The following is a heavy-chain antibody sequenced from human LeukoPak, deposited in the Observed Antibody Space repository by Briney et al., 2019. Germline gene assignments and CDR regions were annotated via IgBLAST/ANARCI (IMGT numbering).Heavy chain of an antibody. CDR1: GGTFSSYA. J-gene: IGHJ6*02. D-gene: IGHD2-2*02. CDR3: AKDPYCSSTSCYMGSKDFYYYYGMDV. Sequence: SVKVSCKASGGTFSSYAISWVRQAPGQGLEWMGRIIPISGIGNYAQKFQGRVTITADKSTSTAYMELSSLRSEDTAVYYCAKDPYCSSTSCYMGSKDFYYYYGMDVWGQGTTVTVSS. CDR2: IIPISGIG. V-gene: IGHV1-69*04.